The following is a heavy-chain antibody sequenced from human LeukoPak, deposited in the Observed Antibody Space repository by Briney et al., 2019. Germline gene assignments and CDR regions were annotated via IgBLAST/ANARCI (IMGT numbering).Heavy chain of an antibody. CDR3: ARDVGYRSWFDP. D-gene: IGHD5-18*01. V-gene: IGHV3-48*01. CDR2: ISGSSTSI. CDR1: GFTFSSYA. Sequence: GGSLRLSCAASGFTFSSYAMHWVRQAPGKGLEWVSYISGSSTSIYHADSVKGRFTISRDNAKNSLYLQMNSLRAEDTAVYYCARDVGYRSWFDPWGQGTLVTVSS. J-gene: IGHJ5*02.